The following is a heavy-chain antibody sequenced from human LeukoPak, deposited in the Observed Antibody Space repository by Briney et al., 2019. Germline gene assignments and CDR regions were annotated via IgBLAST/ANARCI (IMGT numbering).Heavy chain of an antibody. CDR3: ARASLLYLRGYHFDY. CDR2: ISHSGNT. Sequence: SGTLSLTCAVSGGSISSNNWLNWVRQSPGKGLEWIGNISHSGNTDYNPSLQSRVTISVDKSKNQFSLELNSVTAADTAVYYCARASLLYLRGYHFDYWGQGILVTVSS. D-gene: IGHD3-16*02. V-gene: IGHV4-4*02. J-gene: IGHJ4*02. CDR1: GGSISSNNW.